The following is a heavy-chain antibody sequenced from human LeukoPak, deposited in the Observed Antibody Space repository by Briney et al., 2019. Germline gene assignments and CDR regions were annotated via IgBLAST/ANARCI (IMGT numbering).Heavy chain of an antibody. D-gene: IGHD3-22*01. V-gene: IGHV1-18*01. CDR3: ARDPPSQMIRYFDY. CDR2: ISGNNGNT. J-gene: IGHJ4*02. CDR1: GYTFTSYG. Sequence: ASVKVSCKASGYTFTSYGISWVRQAPGQGLEWMGSISGNNGNTKYAQKLQGRVTMTTDTSTSTAYMELRSLRSDDTAVYYCARDPPSQMIRYFDYWGQGTLVTVSS.